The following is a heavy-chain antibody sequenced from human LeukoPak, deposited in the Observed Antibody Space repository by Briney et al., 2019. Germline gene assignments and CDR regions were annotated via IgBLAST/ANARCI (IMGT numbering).Heavy chain of an antibody. CDR2: ISGSGGST. D-gene: IGHD3-22*01. V-gene: IGHV3-23*01. CDR1: GFTFSSYA. J-gene: IGHJ4*02. Sequence: GGSLRLSCAASGFTFSSYAMSWVRQAPGKGPEWVSAISGSGGSTYYADSVKGRFTISRDNSKNTLYLQMNSLRAEDTAVYYCAKDGYYYDSSGYSLRWGQGTLVTVSS. CDR3: AKDGYYYDSSGYSLR.